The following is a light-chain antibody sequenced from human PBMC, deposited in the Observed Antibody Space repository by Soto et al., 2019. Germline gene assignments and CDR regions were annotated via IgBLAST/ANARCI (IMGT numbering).Light chain of an antibody. CDR3: QQFKESFT. J-gene: IGKJ5*01. CDR2: GAT. CDR1: QCISSL. V-gene: IGKV1-9*01. Sequence: IQLTQSPCSLSASIGDRVSIPCRASQCISSLLAWYQQKPGKAPKLLIYGATTLRSGVPSRFSGSGSGTDFTLTITSRQPEDFATYYCQQFKESFTFAQGTRLEI.